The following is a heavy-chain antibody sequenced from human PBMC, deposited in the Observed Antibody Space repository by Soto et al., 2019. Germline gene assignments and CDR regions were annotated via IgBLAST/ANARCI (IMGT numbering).Heavy chain of an antibody. CDR1: GFTFDSYA. CDR3: AKDFSSWPTFHI. CDR2: ISGSGGST. Sequence: PGGSLRLSCAASGFTFDSYAMSWVRQAPGKGLEWVSAISGSGGSTYYADSVKGRFTISRDNSKNTLYLQMNSLRAEDTAVYYCAKDFSSWPTFHIWGQGTMVTISS. V-gene: IGHV3-23*01. D-gene: IGHD6-13*01. J-gene: IGHJ3*02.